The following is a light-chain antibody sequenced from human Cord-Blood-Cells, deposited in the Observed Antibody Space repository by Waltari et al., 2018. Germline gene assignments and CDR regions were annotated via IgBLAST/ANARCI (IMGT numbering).Light chain of an antibody. V-gene: IGLV2-23*01. Sequence: QSALTQPAFVSGSPGQSITISCTGTSSDVGSYNLVSWYQHHPGKAPKLMIYEGSKRPSGVSNRFSGSNSGNTASLTISGLQAEDEADYYCCSYAGSSTFYVFGTGTKVTVL. CDR3: CSYAGSSTFYV. CDR2: EGS. J-gene: IGLJ1*01. CDR1: SSDVGSYNL.